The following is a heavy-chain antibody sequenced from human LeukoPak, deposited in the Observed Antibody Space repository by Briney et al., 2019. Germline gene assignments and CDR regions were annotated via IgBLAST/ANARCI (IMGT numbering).Heavy chain of an antibody. D-gene: IGHD3-3*01. CDR1: GGSISSYY. CDR2: ISWNSGSI. Sequence: LSLTCTVSGGSISSYYWSWIRQPPGKGLEWVSGISWNSGSIGYADSVKGRFTISRDNAKNSLYLQMNSLRAEDTALYYCAKGTSIFGVVGFFDYWGQGTLVTVSS. V-gene: IGHV3-9*01. J-gene: IGHJ4*02. CDR3: AKGTSIFGVVGFFDY.